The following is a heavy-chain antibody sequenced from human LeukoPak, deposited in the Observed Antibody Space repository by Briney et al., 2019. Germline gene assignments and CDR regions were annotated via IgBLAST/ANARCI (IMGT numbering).Heavy chain of an antibody. CDR1: GYTFTGYY. CDR2: INSSRGGT. Sequence: ASVKVSCKASGYTFTGYYIHWVRQAPGQGLEWMGWINSSRGGTNYTQKFQGRVTMTRDTSISTAYMELSRLRSDDTAVYYCARRYCSSTSCYNVFDYWGQGTLVTVSS. D-gene: IGHD2-2*02. J-gene: IGHJ4*02. CDR3: ARRYCSSTSCYNVFDY. V-gene: IGHV1-2*02.